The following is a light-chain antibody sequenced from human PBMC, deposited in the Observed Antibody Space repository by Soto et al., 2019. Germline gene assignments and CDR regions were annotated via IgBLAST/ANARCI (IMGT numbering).Light chain of an antibody. Sequence: QSALTQPPSASGSPGQSVTISCTGTSSDVGGYNYVSWYQQHPGKAPKLMIYEVSKRPSGVPDRFSGSKSGNTAALTVSGLQAEDEADYYCCSWAGNSLVFGGGTKLTVL. CDR2: EVS. J-gene: IGLJ3*02. CDR3: CSWAGNSLV. V-gene: IGLV2-8*01. CDR1: SSDVGGYNY.